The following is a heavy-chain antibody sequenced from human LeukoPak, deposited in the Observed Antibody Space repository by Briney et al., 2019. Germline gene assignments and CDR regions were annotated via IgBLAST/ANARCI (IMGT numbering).Heavy chain of an antibody. D-gene: IGHD3-22*01. Sequence: RASVKVSCKASGYTFTSYAMHWVRQAPGQRLEWMGWINAGNGNTKYSQKFQGRVTITRDTSASTAYMELSRLRSDDTAVYYCARETYYYDSSGYSHWGQGTLVTVSS. J-gene: IGHJ4*02. V-gene: IGHV1-3*01. CDR2: INAGNGNT. CDR1: GYTFTSYA. CDR3: ARETYYYDSSGYSH.